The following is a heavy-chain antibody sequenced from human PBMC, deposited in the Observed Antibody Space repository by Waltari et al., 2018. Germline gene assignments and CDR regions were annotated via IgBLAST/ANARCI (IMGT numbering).Heavy chain of an antibody. V-gene: IGHV4-34*01. CDR2: INHSGST. D-gene: IGHD6-19*01. CDR3: ARELEQWLVPPYYYYGMDV. J-gene: IGHJ6*02. Sequence: QVQLQQWGAGLLKPSETLSLTCAVYGGSFSGYYWSWIRQPPGKGLEWIGEINHSGSTNYNPSLKSRVTISVDTSKNQFSLKLSSVTAADTAVYYCARELEQWLVPPYYYYGMDVWGQGP. CDR1: GGSFSGYY.